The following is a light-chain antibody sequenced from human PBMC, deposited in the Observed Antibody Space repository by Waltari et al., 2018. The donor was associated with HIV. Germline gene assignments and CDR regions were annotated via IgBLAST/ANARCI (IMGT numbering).Light chain of an antibody. CDR3: QSYDSSLSGYV. CDR2: GTS. CDR1: SSNIGAGYQ. Sequence: QSVLTQPPSVSGAPGQRVTISCTGSSSNIGAGYQVHWYQQLPGTAPKLLIYGTSNRPSGFPDRFSGSKSGTSASLAITGLQAEDEADYHCQSYDSSLSGYVFGTGTKVTVL. J-gene: IGLJ1*01. V-gene: IGLV1-40*01.